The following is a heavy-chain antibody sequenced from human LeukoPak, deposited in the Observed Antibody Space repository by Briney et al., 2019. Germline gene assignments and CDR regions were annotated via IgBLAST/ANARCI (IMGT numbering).Heavy chain of an antibody. CDR3: AREASDYGVGLDY. J-gene: IGHJ4*02. V-gene: IGHV1-69*06. CDR2: IIPIFGTA. CDR1: GGTFSSYA. D-gene: IGHD4-17*01. Sequence: SVKVSCKASGGTFSSYAISWVRQAPGQGLEWMGGIIPIFGTANYAQKFQGRVTITADKSTSTAYMELSGLRSEDTAVYYCAREASDYGVGLDYWGQGTLVTVSS.